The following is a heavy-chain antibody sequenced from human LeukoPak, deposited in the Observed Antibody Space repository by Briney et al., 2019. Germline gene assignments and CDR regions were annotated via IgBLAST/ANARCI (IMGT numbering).Heavy chain of an antibody. CDR3: ARDRYGDYDFDY. CDR1: GFTFSSYS. Sequence: GGSLRLSCAASGFTFSSYSMNWVRQAPGKGLEWVSYISSPGSTMYYADSVKGRFTISRDNAENSLYLQMNSLRADDTAIYYCARDRYGDYDFDYWGQGTLVTVSS. D-gene: IGHD4-17*01. CDR2: ISSPGSTM. V-gene: IGHV3-48*01. J-gene: IGHJ4*02.